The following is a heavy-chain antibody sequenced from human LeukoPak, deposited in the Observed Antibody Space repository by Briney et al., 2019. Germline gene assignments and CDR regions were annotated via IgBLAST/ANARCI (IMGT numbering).Heavy chain of an antibody. CDR2: ISGSGGST. CDR3: AKCGQQLVPRWFDP. J-gene: IGHJ5*02. D-gene: IGHD6-13*01. Sequence: GASLRLSCAASGFTFSSYAMSWLRQAPGKGLEWVSVISGSGGSTYYADSVKGRFTISRDNSKNTLYLQMNSLRAEDTAVYYCAKCGQQLVPRWFDPWGQGTLVTVSS. CDR1: GFTFSSYA. V-gene: IGHV3-23*01.